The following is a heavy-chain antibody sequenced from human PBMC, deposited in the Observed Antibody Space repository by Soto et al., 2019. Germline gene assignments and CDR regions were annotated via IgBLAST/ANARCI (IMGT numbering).Heavy chain of an antibody. D-gene: IGHD3-10*01. V-gene: IGHV3-30*03. CDR2: ISYDGSNK. CDR3: VRAESLLWFGAKGY. Sequence: QVQLVESGGGVVQPGRSLRLSCAASGFTFSSYGMHWVRQAPGKGLEWVGVISYDGSNKYYADSVKGRFTISRDNSNNTLYLQMNSLRAEDTAVYYWVRAESLLWFGAKGYWGQGTLVTVSS. J-gene: IGHJ4*02. CDR1: GFTFSSYG.